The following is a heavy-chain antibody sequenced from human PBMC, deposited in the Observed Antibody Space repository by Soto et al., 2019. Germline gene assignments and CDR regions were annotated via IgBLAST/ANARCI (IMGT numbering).Heavy chain of an antibody. V-gene: IGHV3-9*01. CDR3: VKEMGRTDTDILTGRVDP. J-gene: IGHJ5*02. Sequence: EVQLVESGGGLVQPGRSLRLSCAASGFTFGDYAMHWVRQAPGKGLEWVSSISGNGGSIGYADSVKGRFTLSRDNAKNPLYLKMNSLRPEDTALYYCVKEMGRTDTDILTGRVDPWGQGTRVTVPS. CDR2: ISGNGGSI. D-gene: IGHD3-9*01. CDR1: GFTFGDYA.